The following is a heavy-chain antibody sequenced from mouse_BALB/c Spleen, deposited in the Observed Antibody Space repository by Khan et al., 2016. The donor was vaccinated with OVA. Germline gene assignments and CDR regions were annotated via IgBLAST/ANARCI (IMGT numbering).Heavy chain of an antibody. CDR1: GYMFTSYY. CDR3: TRKDYYGSSQRYFDV. CDR2: INPSNGGT. D-gene: IGHD1-1*01. J-gene: IGHJ1*01. V-gene: IGHV1S81*02. Sequence: QVQLQQSGAELVKPGASVKLSCKASGYMFTSYYMYWVKQRPGQGLEWIGEINPSNGGTNFNEKFMSKATLTADKSSSTAYMQLSSLTYEDSAVYYCTRKDYYGSSQRYFDVWGAGTTVTVSS.